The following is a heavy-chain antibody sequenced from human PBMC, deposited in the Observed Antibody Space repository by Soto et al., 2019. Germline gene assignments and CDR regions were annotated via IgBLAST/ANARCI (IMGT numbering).Heavy chain of an antibody. V-gene: IGHV1-69*13. CDR3: ARGNYYHNSGYYRFDY. D-gene: IGHD3-22*01. CDR2: IIPLFGTA. Sequence: GASVKVSCKASGGIFSTYTISWVRQAPGQGLEWMGGIIPLFGTANYAQKFQGRVTITADESTSTAYMELSSLRSEDTALYYCARGNYYHNSGYYRFDYWGQGTLVTVSS. CDR1: GGIFSTYT. J-gene: IGHJ4*02.